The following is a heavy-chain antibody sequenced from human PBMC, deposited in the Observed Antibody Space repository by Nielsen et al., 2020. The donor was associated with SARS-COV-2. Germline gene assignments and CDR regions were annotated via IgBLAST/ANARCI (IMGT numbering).Heavy chain of an antibody. CDR3: ARDTGDSGYGEYGMDV. V-gene: IGHV1-18*01. CDR1: GGTFTSYG. CDR2: ISAYNGNT. Sequence: ASVKVSCKASGGTFTSYGISWVRQAPGQGLEWMGWISAYNGNTNYAQKLQGRVTMTTDTSTSTAYMELRSLRSDDTAVYYCARDTGDSGYGEYGMDVWGQGTTVTVSS. J-gene: IGHJ6*02. D-gene: IGHD5-12*01.